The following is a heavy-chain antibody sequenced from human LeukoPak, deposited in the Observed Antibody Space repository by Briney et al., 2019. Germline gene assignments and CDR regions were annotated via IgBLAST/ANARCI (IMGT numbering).Heavy chain of an antibody. V-gene: IGHV1-18*01. CDR2: ISAFTGNT. CDR1: GYTFSSYG. Sequence: GASVKVSCKTSGYTFSSYGLGWVRQAPGQGLDLMGWISAFTGNTSYAHKFQGRVLMTTDRSTNSASLELRSLRSDDTAVYYCARLGPDSSGHFDHWGQGTLVTVSS. J-gene: IGHJ4*02. CDR3: ARLGPDSSGHFDH. D-gene: IGHD6-19*01.